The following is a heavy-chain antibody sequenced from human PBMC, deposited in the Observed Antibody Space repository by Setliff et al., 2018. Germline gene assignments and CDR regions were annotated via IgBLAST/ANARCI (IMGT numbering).Heavy chain of an antibody. CDR2: ITSSGTTT. CDR3: ARDGYPGTS. CDR1: GGSISSYY. J-gene: IGHJ5*02. D-gene: IGHD2-2*03. Sequence: LSLTCTVSGGSISSYYWSWIRQAPGKGLEWVSYITSSGTTTFYTDSVKGRFAISRDNARNSLYLQMNSLRVEDTAVYYCARDGYPGTSWGQGTLVTVSS. V-gene: IGHV3-11*01.